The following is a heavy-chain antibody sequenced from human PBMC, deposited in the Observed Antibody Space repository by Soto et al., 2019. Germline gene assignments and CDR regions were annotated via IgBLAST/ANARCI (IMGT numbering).Heavy chain of an antibody. Sequence: SETLSLTCTVSGDSISSGDYYWSWIRQPPGKGLEWIGYIYYSGSTYYNPSLKSRVTMSVDTSKNQFSLNLSSVTAADTAVYYCVRDLYYDGSGYGFDYWGQGTPVTVS. CDR1: GDSISSGDYY. D-gene: IGHD3-22*01. CDR3: VRDLYYDGSGYGFDY. CDR2: IYYSGST. J-gene: IGHJ4*02. V-gene: IGHV4-30-4*01.